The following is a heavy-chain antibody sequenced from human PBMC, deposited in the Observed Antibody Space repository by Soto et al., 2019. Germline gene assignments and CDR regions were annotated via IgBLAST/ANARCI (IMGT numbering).Heavy chain of an antibody. J-gene: IGHJ5*02. CDR2: IYHSGST. CDR1: GGSISSSNW. V-gene: IGHV4-4*02. Sequence: SETLSLTCAVSGGSISSSNWWSWVRQPPGKGLEWIGEIYHSGSTNYNPSLKSRVTISVDKSKNQFSLKLSSVTAADTAVYYCARFLAVRGVIIRNWVDPWGQGTLVTVS. CDR3: ARFLAVRGVIIRNWVDP. D-gene: IGHD3-10*01.